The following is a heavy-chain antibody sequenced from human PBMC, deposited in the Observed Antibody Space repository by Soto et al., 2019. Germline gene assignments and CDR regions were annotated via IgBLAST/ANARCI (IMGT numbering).Heavy chain of an antibody. Sequence: ASVKVSCKASGYTFTRCAMNWVRQAPGQGLEWMGWINTNTGNPTYAQGFTGRFVFSLDTSVSTAYLQICSLKAEDTAVYYCARDSMNYDFWSGYSHYYYYGMDVWGQGTTVTVSS. CDR1: GYTFTRCA. V-gene: IGHV7-4-1*01. CDR3: ARDSMNYDFWSGYSHYYYYGMDV. D-gene: IGHD3-3*01. J-gene: IGHJ6*02. CDR2: INTNTGNP.